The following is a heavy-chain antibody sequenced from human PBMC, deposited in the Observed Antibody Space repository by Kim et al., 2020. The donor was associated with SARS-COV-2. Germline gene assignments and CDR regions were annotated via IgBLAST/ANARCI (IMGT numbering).Heavy chain of an antibody. CDR3: AEDSSSSQGTLDY. Sequence: AQKFQGRVTMTRDTSTSTVYMELSSLRSEDTAVYYCAEDSSSSQGTLDYWGQGTLVTVSS. J-gene: IGHJ4*02. D-gene: IGHD6-6*01. V-gene: IGHV1-46*01.